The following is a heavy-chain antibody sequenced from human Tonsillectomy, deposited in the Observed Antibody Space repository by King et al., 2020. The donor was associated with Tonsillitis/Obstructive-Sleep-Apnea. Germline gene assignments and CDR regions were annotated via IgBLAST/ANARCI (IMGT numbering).Heavy chain of an antibody. CDR2: MYHSGST. J-gene: IGHJ5*02. D-gene: IGHD3-9*01. V-gene: IGHV4-59*11. CDR1: GASIRSHY. Sequence: QLQESGPGLVKPSETLSLTCTVSGASIRSHYWSWVRQPPGRGLEWIGHMYHSGSTNYNPPIKTRVTMSVDTSKNQFYLKLSSVTAADTAMYYCVRDSDGVSWIYFDDSFGPWGQGTLVTVFS. CDR3: VRDSDGVSWIYFDDSFGP.